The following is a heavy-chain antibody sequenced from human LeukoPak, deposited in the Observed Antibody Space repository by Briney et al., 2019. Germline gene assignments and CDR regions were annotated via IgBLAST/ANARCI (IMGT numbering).Heavy chain of an antibody. V-gene: IGHV4-34*01. J-gene: IGHJ4*02. D-gene: IGHD1-26*01. CDR3: ASGPSRDGRNTNYFGY. Sequence: SETLSLTCAVYGGSFSDYHWNWIRQAPEKGLEWIGEIDHRGDTEYNPSLRSRVITSLDTSRSQFSLRLSSVTAADTAVYFCASGPSRDGRNTNYFGYWSQGTLVTVSS. CDR1: GGSFSDYH. CDR2: IDHRGDT.